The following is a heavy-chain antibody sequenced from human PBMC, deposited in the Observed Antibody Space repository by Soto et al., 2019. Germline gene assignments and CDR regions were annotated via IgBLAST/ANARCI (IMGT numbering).Heavy chain of an antibody. D-gene: IGHD6-6*01. CDR2: ISYDGSNK. CDR3: AKDTNRIAARYYFDY. V-gene: IGHV3-30*18. J-gene: IGHJ4*02. CDR1: GFTFSSYG. Sequence: GGSLRLSCADSGFTFSSYGMHWVRQAPGKGLEWVAVISYDGSNKYYADSVKGRFTISRDSSKNTLYLQMNSLRAEDTAVYYCAKDTNRIAARYYFDYWGQGTLVTVSS.